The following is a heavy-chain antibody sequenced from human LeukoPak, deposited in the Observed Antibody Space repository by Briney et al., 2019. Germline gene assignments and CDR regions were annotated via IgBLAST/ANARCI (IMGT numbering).Heavy chain of an antibody. J-gene: IGHJ4*02. V-gene: IGHV4-4*02. CDR1: GGSITSRDC. D-gene: IGHD2-15*01. CDR3: ASQGGLRNDF. CDR2: ICLDGRI. Sequence: SETLSLTCGVSGGSITSRDCWSWVRQPPGKGLEWIGEICLDGRIHYTPTLKSRISISIDRSKDQFSLNLISVAAADTAIYFCASQGGLRNDFWGQGTLVTVSS.